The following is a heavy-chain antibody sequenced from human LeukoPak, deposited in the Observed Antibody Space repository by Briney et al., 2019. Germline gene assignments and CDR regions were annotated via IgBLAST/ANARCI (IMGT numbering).Heavy chain of an antibody. D-gene: IGHD2-21*01. V-gene: IGHV3-48*02. J-gene: IGHJ3*02. Sequence: PVGSLRLSCAASGFTFSSYSMNSVRQAPGKGLEWVSYISSSSSTISYADSVKGRFTISRDNAKNSLYLQMNSLRDEDTAVYYCASLWGGDCSLINFDIWGQGTMVTVSS. CDR1: GFTFSSYS. CDR3: ASLWGGDCSLINFDI. CDR2: ISSSSSTI.